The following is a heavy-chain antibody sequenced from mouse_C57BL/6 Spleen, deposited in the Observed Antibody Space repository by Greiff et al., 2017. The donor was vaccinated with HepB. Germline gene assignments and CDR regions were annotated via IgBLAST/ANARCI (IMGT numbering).Heavy chain of an antibody. J-gene: IGHJ2*01. CDR3: AREDGNYAGNFDY. CDR2: INPNNGGT. V-gene: IGHV1-22*01. CDR1: GYTFTDYN. D-gene: IGHD2-1*01. Sequence: VQLKESGPELVKPGASVKMSCKASGYTFTDYNMHWVKQSHGKSLEWIGYINPNNGGTSYNQKFKGKATLTVNKSSSTAYMELRSLTSEDSAVYYCAREDGNYAGNFDYWGQGTTLTVSS.